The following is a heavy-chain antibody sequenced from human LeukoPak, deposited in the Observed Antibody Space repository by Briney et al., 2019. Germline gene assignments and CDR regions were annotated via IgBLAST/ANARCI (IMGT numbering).Heavy chain of an antibody. J-gene: IGHJ6*03. Sequence: SETLSLTCTVSGGSVTDYYWSWVRQPPGKGLEWVANVYRDGNTYYSPSLESRVTISVDTSKNVFSLKLNSLSAADTAVYYCVRLAALRGFYYYMDVWGKGTAVTVSS. CDR3: VRLAALRGFYYYMDV. CDR1: GGSVTDYY. V-gene: IGHV4-59*08. D-gene: IGHD6-25*01. CDR2: VYRDGNT.